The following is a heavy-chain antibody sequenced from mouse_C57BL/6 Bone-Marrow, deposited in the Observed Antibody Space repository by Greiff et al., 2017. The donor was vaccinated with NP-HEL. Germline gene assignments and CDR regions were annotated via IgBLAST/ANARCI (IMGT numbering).Heavy chain of an antibody. CDR1: GFTFNTYA. CDR3: VRDAPDYYGSSYSYYFDY. D-gene: IGHD1-1*01. J-gene: IGHJ2*01. CDR2: IRSKSSNYAT. Sequence: EVQVVESGGGLVQPKGSLKLSCAASGFTFNTYAMHWVRQAPGKGLEWVARIRSKSSNYATYYADSVKDRFTISRDDSQSMLYLQMNNLKTEDTAMYYCVRDAPDYYGSSYSYYFDYWGQGTTLTVSS. V-gene: IGHV10-3*01.